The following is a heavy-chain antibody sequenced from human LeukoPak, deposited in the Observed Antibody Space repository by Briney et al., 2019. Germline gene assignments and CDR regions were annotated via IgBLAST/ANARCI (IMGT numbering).Heavy chain of an antibody. CDR2: IYYSGST. D-gene: IGHD6-19*01. CDR3: ARFGIAVAAFDY. V-gene: IGHV4-39*07. Sequence: SETLSLTCTVSGGSISSSSYYWGWIRQPPGKGLEWIGSIYYSGSTYYNPSLKSRVTISVDTSKNQFSLKLSSVTAADTAVYYCARFGIAVAAFDYWGQGTLVTVSS. CDR1: GGSISSSSYY. J-gene: IGHJ4*02.